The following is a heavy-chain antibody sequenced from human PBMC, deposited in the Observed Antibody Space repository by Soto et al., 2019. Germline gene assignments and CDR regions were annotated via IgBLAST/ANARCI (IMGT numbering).Heavy chain of an antibody. V-gene: IGHV3-23*01. CDR1: GFTFSSYA. CDR2: ISGSGGST. CDR3: AKCDFWSGYYAPLIDY. J-gene: IGHJ4*02. D-gene: IGHD3-3*01. Sequence: GGSLRLSCAASGFTFSSYAMSWVRQAPGKGLEWVSAISGSGGSTYYADSVKGRFTISRDNSKNTLYLQMNSLRAEDTAVYYCAKCDFWSGYYAPLIDYWGQGTLVTVSS.